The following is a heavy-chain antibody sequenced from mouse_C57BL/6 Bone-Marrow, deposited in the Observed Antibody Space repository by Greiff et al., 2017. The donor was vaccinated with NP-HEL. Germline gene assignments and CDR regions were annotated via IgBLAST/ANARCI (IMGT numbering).Heavy chain of an antibody. CDR1: GYTFTSYW. V-gene: IGHV1-64*01. CDR3: ARYYGSSAFAY. CDR2: IHPNSGST. D-gene: IGHD1-1*01. Sequence: QVQLQQPGAELVKPGASVKLSCKASGYTFTSYWMHWVKQRPGQGLEWIGMIHPNSGSTNYNEKFKSKATLTVDKSSSTAYMQLSSLTSEDSAVYYCARYYGSSAFAYWGQGTLVTVSA. J-gene: IGHJ3*01.